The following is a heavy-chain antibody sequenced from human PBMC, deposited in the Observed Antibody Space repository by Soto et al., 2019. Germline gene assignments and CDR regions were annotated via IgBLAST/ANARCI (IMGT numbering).Heavy chain of an antibody. CDR3: ARDLWLEHAFDI. V-gene: IGHV4-59*01. J-gene: IGHJ3*02. CDR1: GGSISSYY. D-gene: IGHD1-1*01. CDR2: IYYSGST. Sequence: SETLSLTCTVSGGSISSYYWSWIRQPPGKGLEWIGYIYYSGSTNYNPSLKSRVTISVDTSKNQFSLKLGSVTAADTAVYYCARDLWLEHAFDIWGQGTMVTVSS.